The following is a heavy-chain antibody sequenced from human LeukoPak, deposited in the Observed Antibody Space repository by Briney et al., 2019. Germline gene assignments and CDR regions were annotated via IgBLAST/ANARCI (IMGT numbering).Heavy chain of an antibody. Sequence: GESLKISCKGSGYNFINYWIGWVRQMPGKGLEWMGIIYPGDSDTRYSPSFQGQVTISADTSISTAYLQWSSLKASDTAMYYCARGNTVVPAAIDYWGQGTLVTVSP. J-gene: IGHJ4*02. CDR1: GYNFINYW. CDR2: IYPGDSDT. D-gene: IGHD2-2*02. V-gene: IGHV5-51*01. CDR3: ARGNTVVPAAIDY.